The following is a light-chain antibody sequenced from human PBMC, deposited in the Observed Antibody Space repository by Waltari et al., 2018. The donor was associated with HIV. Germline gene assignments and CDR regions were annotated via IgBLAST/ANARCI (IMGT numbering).Light chain of an antibody. CDR1: QSVSSN. CDR2: GAS. Sequence: EIVMTQSPANLSVSPGESASLSCRASQSVSSNLAWYQQKPGQAPSLLIYGASTRATGIPARFSGSGSGTEFTLTISSLQSEDFAVYYCQQYNNWPYTFGQGTKLEIK. CDR3: QQYNNWPYT. V-gene: IGKV3-15*01. J-gene: IGKJ2*01.